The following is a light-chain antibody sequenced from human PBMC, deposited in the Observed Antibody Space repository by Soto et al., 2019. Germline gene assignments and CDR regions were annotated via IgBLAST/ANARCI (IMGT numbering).Light chain of an antibody. CDR3: SSQAGIINVA. J-gene: IGLJ2*01. Sequence: QSALTQPPSASGSPGQSVTISCTGTSSDVGGYNYVSWYQQHPGKAPKLIIYEVSKRPSGVPDRFSGSKSGNTASLTVSGLQAEDDADYYCSSQAGIINVAFGGGTKVTVL. CDR1: SSDVGGYNY. CDR2: EVS. V-gene: IGLV2-8*01.